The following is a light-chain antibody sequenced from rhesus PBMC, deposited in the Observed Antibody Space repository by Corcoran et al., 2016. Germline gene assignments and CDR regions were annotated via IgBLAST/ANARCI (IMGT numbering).Light chain of an antibody. Sequence: EIVLTQSPATLSLSPGERATLSCRASQSVSNTFAWYQQRPEQAPRLLIYGGSNRDTGIPDRFSGSGSGTDFTLTISSLEPEDFAVYFCQQYSDWPLTFGGGTKVEIK. CDR1: QSVSNT. CDR3: QQYSDWPLT. V-gene: IGKV3-42*03. J-gene: IGKJ4*01. CDR2: GGS.